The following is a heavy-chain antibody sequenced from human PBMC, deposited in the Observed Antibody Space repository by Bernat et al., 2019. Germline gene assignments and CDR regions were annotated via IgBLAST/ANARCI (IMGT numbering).Heavy chain of an antibody. CDR3: VKGDYYYHDSSAYLDH. Sequence: EVQLLESGGGLVQPGGSLRLSCAASGFTFLSYAMSWVRQAPGKGLEWVSAMSGSGIDTYYKDAVKGRFTIARDNSKDTLYRQMNSLRAEDTAVYFCVKGDYYYHDSSAYLDHWGQGTLVTVSS. J-gene: IGHJ4*02. D-gene: IGHD3-22*01. CDR1: GFTFLSYA. CDR2: MSGSGIDT. V-gene: IGHV3-23*01.